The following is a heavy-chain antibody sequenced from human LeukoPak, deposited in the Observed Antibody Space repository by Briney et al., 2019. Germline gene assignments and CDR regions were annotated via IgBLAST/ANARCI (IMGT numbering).Heavy chain of an antibody. J-gene: IGHJ5*02. Sequence: PGGSLRLSCAASGFTFSSDSMNWVRQAPGKGLEWVSSISSSSSYISYADSLKGRFTISRDNAKNSLYLQMNSMRAEDTAVYYCARGHQPRFDPWGQGTLVTVSS. CDR1: GFTFSSDS. CDR2: ISSSSSYI. V-gene: IGHV3-21*01. CDR3: ARGHQPRFDP. D-gene: IGHD2-2*01.